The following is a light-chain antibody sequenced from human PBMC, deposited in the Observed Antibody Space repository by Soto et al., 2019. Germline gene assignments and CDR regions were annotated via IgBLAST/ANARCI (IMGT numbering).Light chain of an antibody. CDR1: SSDLGAYNY. V-gene: IGLV2-14*01. Sequence: QSALTQPASVSGSPGQSITISCTGTSSDLGAYNYVSWYQQHPGQAPKLMIYDVSNRPSGVSSRFSASKSGNAASLTISGLQAEEEADYYCRSYTTSRALVFGGGTKLTLL. CDR3: RSYTTSRALV. J-gene: IGLJ3*02. CDR2: DVS.